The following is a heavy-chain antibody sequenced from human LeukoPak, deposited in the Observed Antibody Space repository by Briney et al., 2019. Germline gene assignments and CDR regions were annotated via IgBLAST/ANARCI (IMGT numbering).Heavy chain of an antibody. Sequence: ASVKVSCKASGYTFTSYDINWVRQATGQGLEWMGWMNPNSGNTGYAQMFQGRVTITRNTSISTAYMELSSLRSEDTAVYYCARASRIYDILTGYCTGSIDYWVQGTLVTVSS. CDR2: MNPNSGNT. J-gene: IGHJ4*02. D-gene: IGHD3-9*01. CDR3: ARASRIYDILTGYCTGSIDY. CDR1: GYTFTSYD. V-gene: IGHV1-8*01.